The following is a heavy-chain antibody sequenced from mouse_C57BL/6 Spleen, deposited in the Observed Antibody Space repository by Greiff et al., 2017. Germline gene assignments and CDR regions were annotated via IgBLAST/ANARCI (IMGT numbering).Heavy chain of an antibody. V-gene: IGHV3-6*01. CDR2: ISYDGSN. CDR1: GYSITSGYY. CDR3: ARLYYSNYDYAMDY. J-gene: IGHJ4*01. D-gene: IGHD2-5*01. Sequence: EVKLMESGPGLVKPSQSLSLTCSVTGYSITSGYYWNWIRQFPGNKLEWMGYISYDGSNNYNPSLKNRISITRDTSKNQFFLKLNSVTTEDTATYYCARLYYSNYDYAMDYWGQGTSVTVSS.